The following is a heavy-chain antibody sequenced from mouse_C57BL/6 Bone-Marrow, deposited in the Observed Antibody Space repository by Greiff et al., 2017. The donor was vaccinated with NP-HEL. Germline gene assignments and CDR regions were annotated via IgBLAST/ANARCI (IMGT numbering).Heavy chain of an antibody. D-gene: IGHD6-2*01. J-gene: IGHJ3*01. V-gene: IGHV5-6*02. CDR1: GFTFSSYG. Sequence: VMLVESGGDLVKPGGSLKLSCAASGFTFSSYGMSWVRQTPDKRLEWVATISSGGSYTYYPDSVKGRFTISRDNAKNTPYLQMSSLKSEDTAMYYCARQVSFAYWGQGTLVTVSA. CDR2: ISSGGSYT. CDR3: ARQVSFAY.